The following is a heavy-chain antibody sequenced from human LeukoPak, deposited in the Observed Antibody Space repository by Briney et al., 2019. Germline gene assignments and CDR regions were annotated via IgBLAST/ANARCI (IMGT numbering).Heavy chain of an antibody. V-gene: IGHV3-30*04. Sequence: GGSLRLSCAASRFTFSNYAMHWVRQAPGKGLEWVAVISYDGSNKYYADSVKGRFTISRDNSKNTLYLQMNSLRAEDTAVYYCAGPLQTDAFDIWGQGTMVTVSS. CDR1: RFTFSNYA. CDR3: AGPLQTDAFDI. CDR2: ISYDGSNK. J-gene: IGHJ3*02.